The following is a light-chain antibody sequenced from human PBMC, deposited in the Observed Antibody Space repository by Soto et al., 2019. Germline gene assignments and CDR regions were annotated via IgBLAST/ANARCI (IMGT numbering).Light chain of an antibody. V-gene: IGKV3-11*01. CDR1: QSVSSY. CDR2: DAS. J-gene: IGKJ3*01. CDR3: QQRSHWPPT. Sequence: EIVLTQSPATLSLSPGERATLSCRASQSVSSYLAWYQQKPGQAPRLLIYDASNRATGIPARFSGSGSGTDFTITISSLEPEDFAVYYCQQRSHWPPTFGPGTKVEIK.